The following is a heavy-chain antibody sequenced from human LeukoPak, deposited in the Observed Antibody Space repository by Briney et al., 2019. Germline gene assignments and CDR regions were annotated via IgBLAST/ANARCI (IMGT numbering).Heavy chain of an antibody. CDR2: INHSGST. J-gene: IGHJ4*02. CDR1: GGSFSGYY. V-gene: IGHV4-34*01. CDR3: ARGYSYGQRFDY. D-gene: IGHD5-18*01. Sequence: SETLSLTCAVYGGSFSGYYWSWIRQPPGKGLEWIGEINHSGSTNYNPSLKSRVTISVDTFKNQFSLKLSSVTAADTAVYYCARGYSYGQRFDYWGQGTLVTVSS.